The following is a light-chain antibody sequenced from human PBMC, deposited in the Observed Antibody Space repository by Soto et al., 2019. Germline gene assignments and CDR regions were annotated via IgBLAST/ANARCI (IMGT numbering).Light chain of an antibody. V-gene: IGKV3-20*01. CDR2: DAS. CDR1: QSVSSSY. CDR3: QQYGRSPWT. Sequence: EMVFTQSPRTLSLSPGERATLSCRASQSVSSSYLAWYQQKPGQAPRLLIFDASSRATGISDRFSGSGSGTDFTLTISRLEPEDFAVYYCQQYGRSPWTFGQGTKVDIK. J-gene: IGKJ1*01.